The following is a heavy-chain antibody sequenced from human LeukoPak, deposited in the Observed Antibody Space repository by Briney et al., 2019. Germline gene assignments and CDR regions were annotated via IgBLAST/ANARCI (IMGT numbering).Heavy chain of an antibody. Sequence: PSETLSLTCTVSGGSISSYYWSWIRQPAGKGLEWIGRIYTSGSTNYNPSLKSRVTISVDTSKNQFSLKLSSVTAADTAVYYCARGGYDFWSGYPADNPAYFDYWGQGTLVTVSS. CDR1: GGSISSYY. CDR3: ARGGYDFWSGYPADNPAYFDY. V-gene: IGHV4-4*07. D-gene: IGHD3-3*01. CDR2: IYTSGST. J-gene: IGHJ4*02.